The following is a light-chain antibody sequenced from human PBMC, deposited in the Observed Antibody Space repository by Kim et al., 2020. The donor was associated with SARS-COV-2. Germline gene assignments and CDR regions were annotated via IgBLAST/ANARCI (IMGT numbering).Light chain of an antibody. V-gene: IGKV1-39*01. CDR3: QQSYSTPLT. Sequence: SASVGDRVTITCRASQSISSSLNWYQQKPGKAPKLLIYAASSLQSGVPSRFSGSGSGTDFTLTISSLQPEDFATYYCQQSYSTPLTFGGGTKLEI. CDR2: AAS. CDR1: QSISSS. J-gene: IGKJ4*01.